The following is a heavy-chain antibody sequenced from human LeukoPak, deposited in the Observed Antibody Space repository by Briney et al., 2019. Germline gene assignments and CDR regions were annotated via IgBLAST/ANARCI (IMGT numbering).Heavy chain of an antibody. CDR1: GFTFSSYE. D-gene: IGHD4/OR15-4a*01. V-gene: IGHV3-48*03. CDR2: ISSSGSTI. Sequence: GGSLRLSCAASGFTFSSYEMNWVRQAPGKGLEWVSYISSSGSTIYYADSVKGRFTISRDNAKNSLYLQMNSLRAEDTAVYYCARVTMVRFDYWGQGTLVTVSS. CDR3: ARVTMVRFDY. J-gene: IGHJ4*02.